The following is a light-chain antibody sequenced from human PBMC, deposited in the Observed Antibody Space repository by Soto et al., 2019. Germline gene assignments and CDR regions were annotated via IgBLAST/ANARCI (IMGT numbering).Light chain of an antibody. V-gene: IGLV2-14*01. Sequence: ALTQPASVSGSPGQSITLSCTGTSSDVGGYNYVSWYQQHPGKAPKFMIYDVSNRPSGVSNRFSGSKSGNTASLTISGLQAEDEADYYCCSYTTSNTRQIVFGTGTKLTVL. CDR2: DVS. J-gene: IGLJ1*01. CDR3: CSYTTSNTRQIV. CDR1: SSDVGGYNY.